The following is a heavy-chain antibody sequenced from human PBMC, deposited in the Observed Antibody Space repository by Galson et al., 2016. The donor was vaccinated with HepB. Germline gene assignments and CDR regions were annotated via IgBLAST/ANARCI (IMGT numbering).Heavy chain of an antibody. D-gene: IGHD1-1*01. CDR2: INQDGSEK. CDR3: SRFIASPWNDYFYYGMDV. J-gene: IGHJ6*04. CDR1: AFTFSTYW. Sequence: SLRLSCAASAFTFSTYWMSWVRQAPGKGLEWVANINQDGSEKSYVDSVKGRFTISRDNAKNSLYLHMNSLRAEDTALYYCSRFIASPWNDYFYYGMDVWGKGTTVTVSS. V-gene: IGHV3-7*01.